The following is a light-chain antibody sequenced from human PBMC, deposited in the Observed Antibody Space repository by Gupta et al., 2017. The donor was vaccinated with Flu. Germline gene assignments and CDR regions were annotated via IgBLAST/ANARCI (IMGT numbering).Light chain of an antibody. V-gene: IGKV1-39*01. CDR1: ETIRTY. J-gene: IGKJ4*01. CDR3: QQSYSLPLT. Sequence: DIQLTQSPSSLSASVGASVTITCRASETIRTYLNWYQQKPGKAPDLLVYAASSLQSGGPSRFTGGGSGTKFSLTISSLQPEDFATYYCQQSYSLPLTLGGGTKVQI. CDR2: AAS.